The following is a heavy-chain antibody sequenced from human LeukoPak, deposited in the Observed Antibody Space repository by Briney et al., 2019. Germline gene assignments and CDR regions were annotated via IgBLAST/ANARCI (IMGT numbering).Heavy chain of an antibody. Sequence: ASVKVSCKASGYTFTGYYMHWVRQAPGQGLEWMGWINPNSGGTNYAQKFQGRVTMTRDTSISTAYMELSRLRSDDTAVYYCARRSYAPNYYYYMDVWGKGTTVTVSS. CDR3: ARRSYAPNYYYYMDV. D-gene: IGHD3-16*01. J-gene: IGHJ6*03. CDR2: INPNSGGT. CDR1: GYTFTGYY. V-gene: IGHV1-2*02.